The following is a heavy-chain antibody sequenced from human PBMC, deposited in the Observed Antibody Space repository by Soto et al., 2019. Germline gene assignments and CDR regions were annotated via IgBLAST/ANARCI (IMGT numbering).Heavy chain of an antibody. D-gene: IGHD5-18*01. CDR3: AKGLVDLRGYSYGYVGYYYYGMDV. CDR2: ISGSGGST. J-gene: IGHJ6*02. CDR1: GFTFSSYA. V-gene: IGHV3-23*01. Sequence: GGSLRLSCAASGFTFSSYAMSWVRQAPGKGLEWVSAISGSGGSTKYADSVKGRFTISRDNSKNTLYLQMNSLRAEETAVYYCAKGLVDLRGYSYGYVGYYYYGMDVWGQGTTVTVSS.